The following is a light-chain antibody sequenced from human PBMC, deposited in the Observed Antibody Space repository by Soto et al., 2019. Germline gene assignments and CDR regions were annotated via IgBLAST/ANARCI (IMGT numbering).Light chain of an antibody. V-gene: IGLV2-23*01. J-gene: IGLJ2*01. CDR2: EAT. CDR1: RSDVGSYNS. Sequence: QSVLTQPASVSGSPGQSITISCTGTRSDVGSYNSIAWYQQHPGKAPRVVIFEATKRPSGISDRFSGSKSGYTASLRISGLQAEDEADYFCLSYAGNSIWLFGGGTKVTVL. CDR3: LSYAGNSIWL.